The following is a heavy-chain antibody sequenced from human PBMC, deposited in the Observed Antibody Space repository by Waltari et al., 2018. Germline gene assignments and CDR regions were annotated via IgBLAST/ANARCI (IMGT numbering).Heavy chain of an antibody. CDR2: IYYSGRT. D-gene: IGHD6-19*01. J-gene: IGHJ3*02. CDR3: ARDRLLSAVAGTGWAFDI. V-gene: IGHV4-59*01. Sequence: QVQLQESGPGLVKPSETLSLTCTVSGGSISSYYCSWIRQPPGKGLEWIGYIYYSGRTNYNPSLKSRVTISVDTSKNQFSLKLSSVTAADTAVYYCARDRLLSAVAGTGWAFDIWGQGTMVTVSS. CDR1: GGSISSYY.